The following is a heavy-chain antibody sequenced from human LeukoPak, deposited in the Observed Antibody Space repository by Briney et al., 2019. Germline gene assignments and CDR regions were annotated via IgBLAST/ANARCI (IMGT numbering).Heavy chain of an antibody. D-gene: IGHD6-19*01. CDR3: ARPLDSSGWCPGY. Sequence: GESLKISCKGSGYSFTNYWIGWVRQMPGKGLEWMGIIHPVDSDTRYSPSFQGQVTISADKSISTAYLQWTSLKASDTAMYYCARPLDSSGWCPGYWGQGTLVTVSS. CDR2: IHPVDSDT. CDR1: GYSFTNYW. J-gene: IGHJ4*02. V-gene: IGHV5-51*01.